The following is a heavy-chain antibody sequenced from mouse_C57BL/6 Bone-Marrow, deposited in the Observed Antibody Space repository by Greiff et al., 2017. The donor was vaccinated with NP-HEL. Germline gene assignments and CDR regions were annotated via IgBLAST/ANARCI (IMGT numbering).Heavy chain of an antibody. CDR1: GYAFSSYW. V-gene: IGHV1-80*01. CDR3: ARLEDGQLRLLWAMDY. Sequence: QVQLQQSGAELVKPGASVKISCKASGYAFSSYWMNWVKQRPGKGLEWIGQFYPGDGDTNYNGKFKGKATLTADKSSSTAYMQLSSLTSEDSAVYFCARLEDGQLRLLWAMDYWGQGTSVTVSS. J-gene: IGHJ4*01. D-gene: IGHD3-2*02. CDR2: FYPGDGDT.